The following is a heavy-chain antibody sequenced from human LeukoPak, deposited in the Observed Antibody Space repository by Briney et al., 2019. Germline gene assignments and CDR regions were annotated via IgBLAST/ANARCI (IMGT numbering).Heavy chain of an antibody. CDR1: GFTFSSHW. V-gene: IGHV3-23*01. J-gene: IGHJ4*02. CDR3: AKDGHYDFWSGYYTNFDY. Sequence: GGSLRLSCAASGFTFSSHWMSWVRQAPGKGLEWVSVISGSGGSTYYADSVKGRFTISRDNSKNTLYLQMNSLRAEDTAVYYCAKDGHYDFWSGYYTNFDYWGQGTLVTVSS. D-gene: IGHD3-3*01. CDR2: ISGSGGST.